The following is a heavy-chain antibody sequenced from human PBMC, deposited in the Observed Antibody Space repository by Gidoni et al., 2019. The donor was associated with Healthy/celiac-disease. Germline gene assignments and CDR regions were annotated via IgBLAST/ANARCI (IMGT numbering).Heavy chain of an antibody. CDR2: IYYTGST. CDR3: ARNHKAWFDP. J-gene: IGHJ5*02. CDR1: GGSISSSSYH. Sequence: QLHLQESGPGLVQPSETLCLTCTVPGGSISSSSYHWGWIRQPPGKGLEWIASIYYTGSTYYNPSLTTRVTISVDTSKNQFSLKLSSVTAADSAVYYYARNHKAWFDPWGQGTLVTVSS. V-gene: IGHV4-39*01.